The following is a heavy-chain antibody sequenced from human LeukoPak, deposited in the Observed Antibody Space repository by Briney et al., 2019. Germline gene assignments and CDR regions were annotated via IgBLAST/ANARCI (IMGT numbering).Heavy chain of an antibody. CDR1: GFTFSSYA. CDR2: ISGSGGST. V-gene: IGHV3-23*01. CDR3: ANSYYYDSSGYYYGFDY. Sequence: PGGSLRLSCAASGFTFSSYAVSWVRQAPGKGLEWVSAISGSGGSTYYAVSVKGRFTISRDNSKNTLYLQMNSLRAEDTAVYYCANSYYYDSSGYYYGFDYWGQGTLVTVSS. J-gene: IGHJ4*02. D-gene: IGHD3-22*01.